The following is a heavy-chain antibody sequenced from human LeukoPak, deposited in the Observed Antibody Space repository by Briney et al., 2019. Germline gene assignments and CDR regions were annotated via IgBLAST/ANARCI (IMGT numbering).Heavy chain of an antibody. Sequence: GGSLRLSCAVSGFTFSSYAMSWVRQAPGKGLEWVSAISGSGGSTYYADSVKGRFTISRDNSKNTLYLQMNSLRAEDTAVYYCAKRNVRGYSYGYGLDYWGQGTLVTVSS. J-gene: IGHJ4*02. D-gene: IGHD5-18*01. CDR3: AKRNVRGYSYGYGLDY. CDR2: ISGSGGST. V-gene: IGHV3-23*01. CDR1: GFTFSSYA.